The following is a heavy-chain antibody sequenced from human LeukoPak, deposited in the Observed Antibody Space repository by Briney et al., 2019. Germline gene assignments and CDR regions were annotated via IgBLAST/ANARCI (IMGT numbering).Heavy chain of an antibody. CDR1: GFTFSSYD. CDR3: AKMDGHNRGSQ. CDR2: ISGSAGST. D-gene: IGHD5-24*01. J-gene: IGHJ4*02. V-gene: IGHV3-23*01. Sequence: GGSLRLSCAASGFTFSSYDMSWVRQAPGKGLEWVSGITISGSAGSTYYADSVKGRFTISRDNSKSTLYLQMNSLRAEDTAIYYCAKMDGHNRGSQWGQGTLVTISS.